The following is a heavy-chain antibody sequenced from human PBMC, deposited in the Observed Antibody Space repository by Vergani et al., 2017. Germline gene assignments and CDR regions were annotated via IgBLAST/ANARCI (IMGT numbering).Heavy chain of an antibody. J-gene: IGHJ4*02. CDR1: GFSFDDRG. D-gene: IGHD2-2*01. CDR3: VRGPLPAIPAMFDS. V-gene: IGHV3-20*04. Sequence: EVLLAESGGRMVRPGGSLRLSCAASGFSFDDRGMGWVRQVPGKGLEWVSEISWNGETKNYADSVQGRFIISRDNAKNSLYLQMRTLRPEDTALYYCVRGPLPAIPAMFDSWGQGTLVTVSS. CDR2: ISWNGETK.